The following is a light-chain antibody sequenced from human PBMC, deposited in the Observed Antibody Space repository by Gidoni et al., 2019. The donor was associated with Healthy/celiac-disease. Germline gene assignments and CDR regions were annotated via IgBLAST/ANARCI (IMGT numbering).Light chain of an antibody. V-gene: IGKV1-39*01. Sequence: IQMNQYPSSLSASVGDRVTITCRASQSISSYLTWYQQKPVKAPKLLIYASSSCQSGVPSRFSVIGSGTYFTLTIRSLQPEDFATYYCQQSYSTPQTFGQWTKVEIK. CDR3: QQSYSTPQT. CDR2: ASS. CDR1: QSISSY. J-gene: IGKJ1*01.